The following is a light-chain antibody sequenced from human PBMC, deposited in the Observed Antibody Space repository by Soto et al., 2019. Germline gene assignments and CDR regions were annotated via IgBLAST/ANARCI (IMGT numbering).Light chain of an antibody. CDR2: AAS. J-gene: IGKJ1*01. V-gene: IGKV1-39*01. Sequence: DIQMTQSPSSLSASVGARCTITCRASQIISKHLNWYQQKPGKAPKXXIFAASSLQSGVPSRFSGSRSGPDVTLTISSLKTEDGATYYCQQNYSSTPTFGQGTKVDIK. CDR1: QIISKH. CDR3: QQNYSSTPT.